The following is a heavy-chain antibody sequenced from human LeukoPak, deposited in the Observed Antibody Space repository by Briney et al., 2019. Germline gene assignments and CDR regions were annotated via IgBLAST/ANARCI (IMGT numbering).Heavy chain of an antibody. V-gene: IGHV4-34*01. J-gene: IGHJ4*02. Sequence: PSETLSLTCTVSGYSISSGYYWSWIRQPPGKGLEWIGEINHSGSTNYNPSLKSRVTISVDTSKNQFSLKLSSVTAADTVVYYCARRTYDSSGTPTPYYFDYWGQGTLVTVSS. D-gene: IGHD3-22*01. CDR3: ARRTYDSSGTPTPYYFDY. CDR1: GYSISSGYY. CDR2: INHSGST.